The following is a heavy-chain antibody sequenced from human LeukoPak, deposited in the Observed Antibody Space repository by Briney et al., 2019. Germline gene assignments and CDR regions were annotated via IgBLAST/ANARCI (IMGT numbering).Heavy chain of an antibody. Sequence: GGSLRLSCAASGFTFSSYWMRWVRQAPGKGLVWVSRINKDGSSTSYADSVKGRFTISRDNTKNTLFLQMNSLRAEDTAVYYCARDGAAAGTDYFDYWGREPWSPSPQ. D-gene: IGHD6-13*01. J-gene: IGHJ4*02. CDR1: GFTFSSYW. CDR2: INKDGSST. CDR3: ARDGAAAGTDYFDY. V-gene: IGHV3-74*01.